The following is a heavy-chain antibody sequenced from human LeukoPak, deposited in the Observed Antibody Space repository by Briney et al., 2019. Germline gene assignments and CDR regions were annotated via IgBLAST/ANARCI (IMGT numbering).Heavy chain of an antibody. CDR2: VFSGGGR. CDR1: GFTASSNY. D-gene: IGHD1-26*01. Sequence: PGGSLILSCAASGFTASSNYMIRVRRPPAERLEWGVVVFSGGGRCYAYSEKGRFTISRDNSKNTLYLQMNSLRAEDTAVYYCARARDSGSYPDAFDIWGQGTMVTVSS. J-gene: IGHJ3*02. V-gene: IGHV3-53*01. CDR3: ARARDSGSYPDAFDI.